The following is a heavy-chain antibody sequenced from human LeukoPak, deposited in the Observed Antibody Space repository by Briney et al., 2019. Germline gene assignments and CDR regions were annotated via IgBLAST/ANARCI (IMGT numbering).Heavy chain of an antibody. CDR2: MNPNSGNT. CDR1: GYTFTSYD. Sequence: ASVKVSCKASGYTFTSYDINWVRQATGQGLEWMGWMNPNSGNTGYAQKFQGRVTITRNTSISTAYMELSSLRSEDTAVYYCARGHRVPGAIIKYYFDYWGQGTLVTVSS. D-gene: IGHD2-2*01. CDR3: ARGHRVPGAIIKYYFDY. J-gene: IGHJ4*02. V-gene: IGHV1-8*03.